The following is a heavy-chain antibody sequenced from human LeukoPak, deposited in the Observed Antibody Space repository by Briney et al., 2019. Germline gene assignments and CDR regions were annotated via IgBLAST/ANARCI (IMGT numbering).Heavy chain of an antibody. CDR2: ISSGGDDI. D-gene: IGHD6-19*01. CDR3: ATKLWLNF. CDR1: GFTFSPYS. J-gene: IGHJ4*02. V-gene: IGHV3-21*01. Sequence: GGSLRLSCGASGFTFSPYSMTWVRQAPGKGLEWVSSISSGGDDIYYSDLVKGRFTISRDSAKNSLFLQMSNLRADDTAVYYCATKLWLNFWGQGTRVIVSS.